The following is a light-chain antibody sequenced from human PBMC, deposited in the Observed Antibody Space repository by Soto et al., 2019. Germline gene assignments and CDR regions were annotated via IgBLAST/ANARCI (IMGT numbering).Light chain of an antibody. V-gene: IGKV3-20*01. J-gene: IGKJ5*01. CDR3: QQYGSSST. CDR1: HSVSSS. Sequence: EVVMTHSPATLSVSPCERATLSFRASHSVSSSLAWYQQKPGQAPRLLIHDASSRATGIPDRFSGSGSGTDFTLTISRLEPEDFAVYYCQQYGSSSTFGQGTRLEI. CDR2: DAS.